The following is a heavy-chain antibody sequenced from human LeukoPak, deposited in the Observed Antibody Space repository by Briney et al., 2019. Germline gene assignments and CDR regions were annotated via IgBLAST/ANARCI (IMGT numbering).Heavy chain of an antibody. CDR1: RFTFSTYG. CDR3: AAVDVDTAFP. Sequence: GGSLRLSCAASRFTFSTYGMNWVRQTPGKGLEWVSAISGSGNRAYHADSVKGRFTISRDNSKNTLYLQMNSLRAEDTAVYYCAAVDVDTAFPWGQGTLVTVSS. CDR2: ISGSGNRA. V-gene: IGHV3-23*01. D-gene: IGHD5-18*01. J-gene: IGHJ5*02.